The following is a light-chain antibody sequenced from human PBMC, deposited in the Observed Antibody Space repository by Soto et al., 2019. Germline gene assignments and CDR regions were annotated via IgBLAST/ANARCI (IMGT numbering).Light chain of an antibody. V-gene: IGKV1-5*03. CDR2: KAS. Sequence: IQMTPSASSLAASVGDRVTITCRASQSISSYLNWYQQKPGKSPKLLIYKASTLKSGVPSRFSGSGSGTEFTLTISSLQPDDFATYYCQHYNSYSEAFGQGTKVDIK. CDR1: QSISSY. J-gene: IGKJ1*01. CDR3: QHYNSYSEA.